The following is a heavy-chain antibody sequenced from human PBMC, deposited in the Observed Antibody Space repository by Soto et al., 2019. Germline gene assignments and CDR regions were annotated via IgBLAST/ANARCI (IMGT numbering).Heavy chain of an antibody. CDR2: IKSKTDGGTA. D-gene: IGHD1-26*01. V-gene: IGHV3-15*01. CDR3: STDIGIYGLDI. Sequence: EVQLVESGGGFVQPGGSLRLSCVASRFSFTNAWMSWVRQAPGKGPEWVGRIKSKTDGGTADYAAPVKGRLTISRDDSQNTLYLHMDSQKPKDTALYPCSTDIGIYGLDIWGQGTTVTVSS. J-gene: IGHJ6*02. CDR1: RFSFTNAW.